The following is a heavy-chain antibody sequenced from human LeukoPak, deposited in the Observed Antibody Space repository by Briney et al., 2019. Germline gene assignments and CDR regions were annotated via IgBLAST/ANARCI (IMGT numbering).Heavy chain of an antibody. CDR1: GGSFSGYY. Sequence: SETLSLTCAVYGGSFSGYYWSWIRQPPGKGLEWIGEINHSGSTNYNPSLKSRVTISVDTSKNQFSLNLSSVTAADTAVYYCARSRDGYNPFDYWGQGTLVTVSS. V-gene: IGHV4-34*01. J-gene: IGHJ4*02. D-gene: IGHD5-24*01. CDR3: ARSRDGYNPFDY. CDR2: INHSGST.